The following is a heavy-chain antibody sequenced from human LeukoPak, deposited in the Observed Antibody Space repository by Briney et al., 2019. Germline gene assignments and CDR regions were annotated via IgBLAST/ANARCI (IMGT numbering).Heavy chain of an antibody. D-gene: IGHD1-26*01. V-gene: IGHV1-18*01. CDR1: GYTFTSYG. CDR3: ARGGGYYDPIDY. Sequence: ASVKVSCKASGYTFTSYGISWVRQAPGQGLEWMGWISAYNGNTNYAQKFQGRVTMTRDTSTSTVYMELSSLRSEDTAVYYCARGGGYYDPIDYWGQGTLVTVSS. CDR2: ISAYNGNT. J-gene: IGHJ4*02.